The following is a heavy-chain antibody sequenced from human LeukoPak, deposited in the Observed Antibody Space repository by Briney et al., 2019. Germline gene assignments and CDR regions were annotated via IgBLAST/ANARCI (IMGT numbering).Heavy chain of an antibody. CDR1: GGSISSYY. D-gene: IGHD3-3*01. J-gene: IGHJ4*02. CDR2: IYYSGST. Sequence: KPSETLSLTCTVSGGSISSYYWSWIRQPPGKGLEWIGYIYYSGSTNYNPSLKSRVTISVDTSKNQFSLKLSSVTAADTAVYYCARQAGDFWTETRGYYFDYWGQGTLVTVSS. V-gene: IGHV4-59*01. CDR3: ARQAGDFWTETRGYYFDY.